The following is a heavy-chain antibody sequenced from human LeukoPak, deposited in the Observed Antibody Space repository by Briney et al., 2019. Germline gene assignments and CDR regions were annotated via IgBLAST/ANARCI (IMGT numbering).Heavy chain of an antibody. V-gene: IGHV4-39*01. CDR3: ARRTAPFDWLLFAFDI. J-gene: IGHJ3*02. D-gene: IGHD3-9*01. CDR1: GGSINSISDY. Sequence: SETQSLTCIVSGGSINSISDYWGWIRQPPGKGLEWIGSIYYHGRSYYNPSLKSRVTISVDTSKNQFSLKLSSVTAADTAVYYCARRTAPFDWLLFAFDIWGQGTMVTVSS. CDR2: IYYHGRS.